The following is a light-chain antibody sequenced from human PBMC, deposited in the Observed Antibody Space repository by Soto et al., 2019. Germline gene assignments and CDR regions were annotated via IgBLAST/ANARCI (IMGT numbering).Light chain of an antibody. CDR2: DAS. Sequence: IQMTQSPSSLSASAGDRVTITCRASQDIGTYLVWYQQKPGKAPKLLIFDASSVETGVPSRFSGSGSGTHFTFTISSLEPEDIATYHCQQYEDLPLTFGGGTRVELK. CDR3: QQYEDLPLT. CDR1: QDIGTY. J-gene: IGKJ4*01. V-gene: IGKV1-33*01.